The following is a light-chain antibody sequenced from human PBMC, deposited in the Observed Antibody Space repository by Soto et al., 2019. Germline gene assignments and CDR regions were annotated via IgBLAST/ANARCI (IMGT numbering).Light chain of an antibody. CDR1: QTVSSSS. V-gene: IGKV3-20*01. CDR3: QQYGSSPRT. Sequence: EIVLSQSPGTLSLSPGERATLSCRASQTVSSSSLAWYQQKPGQAPRLLIFGASTRAAGFPDRFSGSGSGTDFTLTISRLEPEDFAVYYCQQYGSSPRTFGQGTMV. CDR2: GAS. J-gene: IGKJ1*01.